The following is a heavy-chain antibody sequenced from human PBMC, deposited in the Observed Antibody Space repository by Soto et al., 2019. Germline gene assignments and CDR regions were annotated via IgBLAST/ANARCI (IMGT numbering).Heavy chain of an antibody. D-gene: IGHD1-7*01. J-gene: IGHJ6*03. Sequence: GGSLRLSCAASGFTFSDYYMSWIRQAPGKGLEWVSYISSSGSTIYYADSVKGRFTISRDNAKNSLYLQMNSLRAEDTAVYYCAGDGSGAGTAGHYYYYYMDVWGKGTTVTVSS. V-gene: IGHV3-11*01. CDR2: ISSSGSTI. CDR1: GFTFSDYY. CDR3: AGDGSGAGTAGHYYYYYMDV.